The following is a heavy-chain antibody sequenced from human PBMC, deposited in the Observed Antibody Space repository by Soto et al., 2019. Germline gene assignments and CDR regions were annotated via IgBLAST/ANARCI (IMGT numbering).Heavy chain of an antibody. D-gene: IGHD5-12*01. CDR3: AREGSYSAYNFAHGIQLWSFDF. V-gene: IGHV4-4*07. CDR1: GGSINTFY. Sequence: KPSETLSLTCTVSGGSINTFYWSWVRQPAGKGLEWLGRIFSSGSTSFNPSLESRVAMSVDTSKNHFSLNLSSVTAADMAVYYCAREGSYSAYNFAHGIQLWSFDFWGQGALVTVSS. J-gene: IGHJ4*02. CDR2: IFSSGST.